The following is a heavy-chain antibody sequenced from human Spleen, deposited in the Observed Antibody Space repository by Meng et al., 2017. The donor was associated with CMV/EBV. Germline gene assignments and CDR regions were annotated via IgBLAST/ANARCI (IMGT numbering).Heavy chain of an antibody. CDR1: GGSISTNY. J-gene: IGHJ4*02. Sequence: SETLSLTCTVSGGSISTNYWSWVRQPPGGGLEYIGHISYPGNTHYNPSLKSRVTISVDTSKNQFSLKVSSVTAADTAVYYCARQSDWNFFDYWGQGTLVTVSS. CDR3: ARQSDWNFFDY. CDR2: ISYPGNT. D-gene: IGHD3-9*01. V-gene: IGHV4-59*01.